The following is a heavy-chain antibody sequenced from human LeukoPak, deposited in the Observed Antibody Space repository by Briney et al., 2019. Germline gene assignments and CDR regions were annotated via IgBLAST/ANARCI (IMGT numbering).Heavy chain of an antibody. CDR3: ARDYYDSSGYAGSLFDY. CDR2: IRQDGSEK. V-gene: IGHV3-7*01. Sequence: SGGSLRLSCAASGFTLSSYWVIWVRQATGKGRERVANIRQDGSEKYYVDSVKGRFTISRDNAKNSLYLQMNSLRAEETALYYCARDYYDSSGYAGSLFDYWGQGTLVTVSS. D-gene: IGHD3-22*01. J-gene: IGHJ4*02. CDR1: GFTLSSYW.